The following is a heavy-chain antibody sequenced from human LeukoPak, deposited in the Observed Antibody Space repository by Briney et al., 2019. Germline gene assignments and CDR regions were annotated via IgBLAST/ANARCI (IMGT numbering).Heavy chain of an antibody. D-gene: IGHD6-13*01. CDR2: ITGSGSNT. CDR1: GFTFSSYG. Sequence: GGSLRLSCAASGFTFSSYGMHWVRQAPGKGLEWVSVITGSGSNTYYADSVKGRFTISKDNSKNTVYLQMNSLRVDDTAVYFCAKAASSSWPSYYYGMDVWGQGTAVTVSS. CDR3: AKAASSSWPSYYYGMDV. V-gene: IGHV3-23*01. J-gene: IGHJ6*02.